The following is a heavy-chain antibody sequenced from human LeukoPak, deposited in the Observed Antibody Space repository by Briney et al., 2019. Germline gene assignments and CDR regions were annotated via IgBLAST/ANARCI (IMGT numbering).Heavy chain of an antibody. Sequence: SETLSLTCTVSGYSISSGYYWGWIRQPPGKGLEWIGSIYHSGSTYYNPSLKSRVTISVDTSKNQFSLKLSSVTAADTAVYYCAREMVRGVIDSWGQGTLVTVSS. J-gene: IGHJ4*02. V-gene: IGHV4-38-2*02. CDR3: AREMVRGVIDS. CDR1: GYSISSGYY. CDR2: IYHSGST. D-gene: IGHD3-10*01.